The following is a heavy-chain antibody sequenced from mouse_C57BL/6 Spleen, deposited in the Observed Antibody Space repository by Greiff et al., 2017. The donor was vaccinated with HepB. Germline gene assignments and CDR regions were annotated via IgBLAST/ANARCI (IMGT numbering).Heavy chain of an antibody. Sequence: EVKVVESEGGLVQPGSSMKLSCTASGFTFSDYYMAWVRQVPEKGLEWVANINYDGSSTYYLDSLKSRFIISRDNAKNILYLQMSSLKSEDTATYYCARGPYYDYDGSYAMDYWGQGTSVTVSS. CDR2: INYDGSST. V-gene: IGHV5-16*01. CDR3: ARGPYYDYDGSYAMDY. CDR1: GFTFSDYY. D-gene: IGHD2-4*01. J-gene: IGHJ4*01.